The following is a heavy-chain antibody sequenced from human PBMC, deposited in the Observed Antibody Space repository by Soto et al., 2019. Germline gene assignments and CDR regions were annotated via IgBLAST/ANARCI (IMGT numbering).Heavy chain of an antibody. Sequence: GGSPRLSCAASGFTFDDYAMHWVRQAPGKGLEWVSLISWDGGSTYYADSVKGRFTISRDNSKNSLYLQMNSLRAEDTALYYCAKDKVMRYSGYDYYYYYGMDVWGQGTTVTVSS. D-gene: IGHD5-12*01. CDR3: AKDKVMRYSGYDYYYYYGMDV. J-gene: IGHJ6*02. CDR2: ISWDGGST. V-gene: IGHV3-43D*03. CDR1: GFTFDDYA.